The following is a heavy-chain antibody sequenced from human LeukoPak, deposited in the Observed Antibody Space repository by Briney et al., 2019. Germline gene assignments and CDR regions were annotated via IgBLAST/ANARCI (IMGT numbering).Heavy chain of an antibody. CDR2: INHSGST. J-gene: IGHJ4*02. Sequence: SETLSLTCAVYGGSFSGYYWSWIRQPPGKGLEWIGEINHSGSTNYNPSLKSRVTISVDTSKNQFSLKLSSVTAADTAVYYCARGLYYDILTPLIGSAPFDYWGQGTLVTVSS. CDR1: GGSFSGYY. D-gene: IGHD3-9*01. CDR3: ARGLYYDILTPLIGSAPFDY. V-gene: IGHV4-34*01.